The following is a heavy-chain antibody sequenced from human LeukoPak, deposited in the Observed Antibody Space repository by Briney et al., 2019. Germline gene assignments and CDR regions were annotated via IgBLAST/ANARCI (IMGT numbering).Heavy chain of an antibody. CDR3: ARDPPRGEQWLAFDY. V-gene: IGHV4-4*07. CDR1: GGSISSYY. Sequence: SETLSLTCTVSGGSISSYYWSWIRQPAGKGLEWIGRIYTSGSTNYNPSLKSRVTMSVDTSKNQFSMKLSSVTAADTAVYYCARDPPRGEQWLAFDYWGQGTLVTVSS. D-gene: IGHD6-19*01. CDR2: IYTSGST. J-gene: IGHJ4*02.